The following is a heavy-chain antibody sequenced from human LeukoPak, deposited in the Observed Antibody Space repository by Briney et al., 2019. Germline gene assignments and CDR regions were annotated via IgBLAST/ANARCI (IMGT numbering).Heavy chain of an antibody. Sequence: SSETLSLTCTVYGVSFSGYYWSWIRQPPGKGLEWIGEINHNGNTNYNPSLKSRVTISVDTSKNQFSLKVSSVTAADSAVYYCARWPRERNRITVTNYYYYMDVWGRGTTVTVSS. D-gene: IGHD4-11*01. V-gene: IGHV4-34*01. J-gene: IGHJ6*03. CDR2: INHNGNT. CDR1: GVSFSGYY. CDR3: ARWPRERNRITVTNYYYYMDV.